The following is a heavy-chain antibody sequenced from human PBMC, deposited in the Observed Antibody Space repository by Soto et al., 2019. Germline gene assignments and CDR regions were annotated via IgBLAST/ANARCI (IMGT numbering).Heavy chain of an antibody. D-gene: IGHD2-15*01. Sequence: SETLSLTCTVSGGSIISSSYYWGWIRQPPGKGLEWIGNIYYSGTTNYNPSLKSRVTLSVDTSKSQFSLKLSSVTTADTALYYCASSFRGDCSGGICYPHFFDYWGQGALVTVSS. CDR2: IYYSGTT. CDR1: GGSIISSSYY. J-gene: IGHJ4*02. CDR3: ASSFRGDCSGGICYPHFFDY. V-gene: IGHV4-39*07.